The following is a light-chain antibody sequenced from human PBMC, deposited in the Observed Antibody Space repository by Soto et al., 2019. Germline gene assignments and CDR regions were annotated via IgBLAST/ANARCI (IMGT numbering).Light chain of an antibody. CDR1: QSIASN. Sequence: ELVMTQSPATLSVSPGERATLSCRASQSIASNLAWYQQIPGQAPRLLIYGASTRTTGIPARFSGSGSGTEFTLTISSLQSEDFAVYYCQQYDNWPRTFGPGTKVNIK. CDR3: QQYDNWPRT. CDR2: GAS. J-gene: IGKJ3*01. V-gene: IGKV3-15*01.